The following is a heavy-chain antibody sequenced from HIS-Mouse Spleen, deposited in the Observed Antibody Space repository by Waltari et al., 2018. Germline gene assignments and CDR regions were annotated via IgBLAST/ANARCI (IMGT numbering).Heavy chain of an antibody. CDR2: INPNSGGT. CDR3: ARDGAELTGGNWFDP. Sequence: GAEVKKPGASVKVSCKASGYTFTGYYMHWVRQAPGQGLEWMGWINPNSGGTNYAQKFQGRVTMTRDTSISTAYMELGRLRSDDTAVYYCARDGAELTGGNWFDPWGQGTLVTVSS. D-gene: IGHD1-20*01. V-gene: IGHV1-2*02. CDR1: GYTFTGYY. J-gene: IGHJ5*02.